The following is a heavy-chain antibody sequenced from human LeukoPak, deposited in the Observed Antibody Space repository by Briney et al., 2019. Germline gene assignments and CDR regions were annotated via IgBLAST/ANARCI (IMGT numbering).Heavy chain of an antibody. V-gene: IGHV3-53*01. Sequence: GGSLRLSCAASGFTVSSNYMSWVRQAPGKGLEWVSVIYSGGNAYYADSMKGRFTISRDNSKNTVYFQLDSLRAEDTAVYYCARTIPYGSGRQHPGKYYFDYWGQGTLVTVSS. CDR1: GFTVSSNY. D-gene: IGHD3-10*01. J-gene: IGHJ4*02. CDR3: ARTIPYGSGRQHPGKYYFDY. CDR2: IYSGGNA.